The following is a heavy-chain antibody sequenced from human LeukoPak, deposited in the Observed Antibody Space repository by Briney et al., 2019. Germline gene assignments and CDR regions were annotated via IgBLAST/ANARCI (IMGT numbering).Heavy chain of an antibody. J-gene: IGHJ4*02. CDR3: ARSNTVTRPFDY. V-gene: IGHV4-31*03. CDR1: GGSISSGGYY. D-gene: IGHD4-17*01. Sequence: PSVTLSLTCTVSGGSISSGGYYWSSIRQHPGKGLEWNGYIYYSGSTYYNPSLKSRVTISVDTSKNQFSLKLSSVTAADTAVYYCARSNTVTRPFDYWGQGILVTVSS. CDR2: IYYSGST.